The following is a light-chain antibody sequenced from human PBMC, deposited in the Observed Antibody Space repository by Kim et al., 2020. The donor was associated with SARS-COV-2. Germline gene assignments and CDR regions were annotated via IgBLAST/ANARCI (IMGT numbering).Light chain of an antibody. Sequence: GQRVTISCSGSYSDIGGNTVNWYQQLPGMAPNLLIYSKNRRSSGVPDRFSGSKSGTSASLAISGLQAEDETDYYCAVWDDRLNGWVFGGGTQLTVL. CDR1: YSDIGGNT. V-gene: IGLV1-44*01. J-gene: IGLJ3*02. CDR3: AVWDDRLNGWV. CDR2: SKN.